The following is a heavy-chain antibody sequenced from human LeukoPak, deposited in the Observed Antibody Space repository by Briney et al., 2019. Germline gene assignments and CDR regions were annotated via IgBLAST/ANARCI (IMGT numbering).Heavy chain of an antibody. Sequence: QAGGSLRLSCAASGFTFSSYAMHWVRQAPGKGLEWVAVISYDGSNKYYADSVKGRFTISRDNSKNTLYLQMNSLRAEDTAVYYCAKDLSRRSLHDTIDYWGQGTLVTVSS. CDR2: ISYDGSNK. CDR1: GFTFSSYA. D-gene: IGHD2/OR15-2a*01. V-gene: IGHV3-30*04. CDR3: AKDLSRRSLHDTIDY. J-gene: IGHJ4*02.